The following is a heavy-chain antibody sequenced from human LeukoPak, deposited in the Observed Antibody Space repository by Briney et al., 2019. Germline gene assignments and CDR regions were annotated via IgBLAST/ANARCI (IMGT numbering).Heavy chain of an antibody. CDR2: IRYDGSNK. D-gene: IGHD1-14*01. CDR3: AKDRGPNPQAYYFDY. J-gene: IGHJ4*02. V-gene: IGHV3-30*02. Sequence: PGGSLRLSCAASGLTFSSYGMHWVRQAPGKGLEWVAFIRYDGSNKYYADSVKGRFTISRDNSKNTLYLQMNSLRAEDTAVYYCAKDRGPNPQAYYFDYWGQGTLVTVSS. CDR1: GLTFSSYG.